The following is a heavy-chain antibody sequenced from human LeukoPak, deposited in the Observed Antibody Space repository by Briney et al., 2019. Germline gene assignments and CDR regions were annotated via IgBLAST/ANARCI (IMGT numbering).Heavy chain of an antibody. CDR1: GFTFDDYG. J-gene: IGHJ4*02. Sequence: GGSLRLSCAASGFTFDDYGMSWVRQAPGKGLEWVSGINWNGGSTGYADSVKGRFTISRDNAKNSLYLQMNSLRAEDTALYYCARADYYDSSGYPYYFDYWGQGTLVTVSS. D-gene: IGHD3-22*01. CDR3: ARADYYDSSGYPYYFDY. CDR2: INWNGGST. V-gene: IGHV3-20*04.